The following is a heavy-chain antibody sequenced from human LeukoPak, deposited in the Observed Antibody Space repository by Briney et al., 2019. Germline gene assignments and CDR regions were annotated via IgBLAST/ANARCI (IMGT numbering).Heavy chain of an antibody. D-gene: IGHD3-22*01. J-gene: IGHJ4*02. CDR2: IIPIFGTA. V-gene: IGHV1-69*13. CDR1: GGTFSSYA. Sequence: ASVKVSCKASGGTFSSYAISWVRQAPGQGLEWMGGIIPIFGTANYAQKFQGRVTITADESTSTAYMELSSLRSEDTAVYYCARESTLKYYDRSVYPDYWGQGTLVTVSS. CDR3: ARESTLKYYDRSVYPDY.